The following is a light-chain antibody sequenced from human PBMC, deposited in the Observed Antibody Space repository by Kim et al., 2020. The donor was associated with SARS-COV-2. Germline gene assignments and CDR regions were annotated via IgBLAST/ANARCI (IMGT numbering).Light chain of an antibody. J-gene: IGKJ4*01. V-gene: IGKV1-16*02. CDR2: AAS. Sequence: ASVGDRVTITCRASQDISNYLAWFQQKAGKAPKSLIHAASNLESGVPSKFSGSGSGTDFTLTISSLQPEDFATYYCQQYRSHPPTFGGGTKVDIK. CDR3: QQYRSHPPT. CDR1: QDISNY.